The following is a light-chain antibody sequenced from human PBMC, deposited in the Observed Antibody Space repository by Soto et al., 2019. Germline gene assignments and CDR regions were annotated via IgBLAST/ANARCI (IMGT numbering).Light chain of an antibody. CDR2: EGG. Sequence: QSALTQPASVSGSPEQSITISCTGTSSDVGNYNLVSWYQQYPGKAPKLMIYEGGKRPSGVSNRFSGSKSGNTASLTISGLQAEDEADYYCCSFALRSTLIFGGGTQLTVL. CDR1: SSDVGNYNL. CDR3: CSFALRSTLI. V-gene: IGLV2-23*01. J-gene: IGLJ2*01.